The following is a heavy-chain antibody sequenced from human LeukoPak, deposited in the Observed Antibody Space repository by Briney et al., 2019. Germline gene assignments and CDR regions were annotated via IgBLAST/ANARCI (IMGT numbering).Heavy chain of an antibody. J-gene: IGHJ4*02. CDR2: ISGSGGST. V-gene: IGHV3-23*01. CDR3: ASAPSGGY. Sequence: PGGSLRLSCAASGFTLSNSAMTWVRQAPGKGLEWVSVISGSGGSTYNADSVKGRFTVSRDNSKNTLYLQMDSLRVEDTALYYCASAPSGGYWGQGTLVTVSS. CDR1: GFTLSNSA.